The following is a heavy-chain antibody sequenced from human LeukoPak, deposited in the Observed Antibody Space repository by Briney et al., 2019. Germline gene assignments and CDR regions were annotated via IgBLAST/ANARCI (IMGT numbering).Heavy chain of an antibody. CDR3: ARRPVEMAAIREDNWLDP. CDR1: GASISGPS. V-gene: IGHV4-59*08. J-gene: IGHJ5*02. D-gene: IGHD5-24*01. Sequence: SETLSLTCTVSGASISGPSWNWIRQPPGKGLEWIGRIYYSGATNYNPSLKGRVTMSIDTSKNQFSLKLSSVTAADTAVYYCARRPVEMAAIREDNWLDPWGQGTLVTVSS. CDR2: IYYSGAT.